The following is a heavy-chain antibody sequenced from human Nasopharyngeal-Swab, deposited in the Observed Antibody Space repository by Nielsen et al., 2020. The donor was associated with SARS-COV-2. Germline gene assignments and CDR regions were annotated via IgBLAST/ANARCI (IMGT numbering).Heavy chain of an antibody. CDR2: ISGSGGST. Sequence: GESLKISCAASGFTFSSYAMSWVRQAPGKGLEWVSAISGSGGSTYYADSVKGRFTISRDNSKNTLYLQMNSLRAEDTAVYYCAKDKLRSTVTAPFDYWGQGTLFTVSS. CDR1: GFTFSSYA. D-gene: IGHD2-21*02. V-gene: IGHV3-23*01. J-gene: IGHJ4*02. CDR3: AKDKLRSTVTAPFDY.